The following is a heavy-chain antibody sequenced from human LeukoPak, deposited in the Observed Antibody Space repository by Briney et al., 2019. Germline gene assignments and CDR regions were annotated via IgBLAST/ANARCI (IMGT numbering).Heavy chain of an antibody. J-gene: IGHJ4*02. Sequence: PGGSLRLSCAASGFTFDDYAVHWVRQAPGKGLEWVSGISWNSGSIGYADSVKGRFTISRDNAKNSLYLQMNSLRAEDTALYYCAKDWFSSSSGFDYWGQGTLVTVSS. CDR3: AKDWFSSSSGFDY. CDR2: ISWNSGSI. D-gene: IGHD6-6*01. CDR1: GFTFDDYA. V-gene: IGHV3-9*01.